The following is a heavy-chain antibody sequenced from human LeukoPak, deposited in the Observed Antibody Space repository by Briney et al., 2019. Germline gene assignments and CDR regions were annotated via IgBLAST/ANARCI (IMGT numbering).Heavy chain of an antibody. CDR3: ARERDGYNNRRAFDY. CDR1: GGTFSSYA. V-gene: IGHV1-69*04. Sequence: ASVKVSCKASGGTFSSYAISWVRQAPGQGLEWMGRIIPILGIANYAQKFQGRVTITADKSTSTAYMELSSLRSEDTAVYYCARERDGYNNRRAFDYWGQGTLVTVSS. J-gene: IGHJ4*02. D-gene: IGHD5-24*01. CDR2: IIPILGIA.